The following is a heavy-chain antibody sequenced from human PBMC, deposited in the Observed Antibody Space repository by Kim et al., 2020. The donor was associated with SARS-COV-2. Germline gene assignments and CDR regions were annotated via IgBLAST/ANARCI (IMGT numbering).Heavy chain of an antibody. CDR2: ISHTGAST. V-gene: IGHV3-23*01. Sequence: GGSLRLSCTASGFTFSNYAMTWVRHVAGEGLQWISSISHTGASTHSADSLKGRFTISRDNSESTVFLQMDRLAAEDTGIYYCAKNGRLGVIDSWGQGTLVTVFS. CDR1: GFTFSNYA. CDR3: AKNGRLGVIDS. J-gene: IGHJ4*02. D-gene: IGHD7-27*01.